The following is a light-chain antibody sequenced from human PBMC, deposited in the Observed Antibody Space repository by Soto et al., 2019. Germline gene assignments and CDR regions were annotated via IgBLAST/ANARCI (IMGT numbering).Light chain of an antibody. V-gene: IGKV3-20*01. CDR3: QQYGSSPYT. J-gene: IGKJ2*01. Sequence: IVLTQSPGTLSLSPGERATLSCRASQSVSSSSLAWYQQKPGQAPRLLIYGASSRATGIPDRFSGSGSGTDFSLTISRLEPEDFGVFYCQQYGSSPYTFGQGTKLEIK. CDR1: QSVSSSS. CDR2: GAS.